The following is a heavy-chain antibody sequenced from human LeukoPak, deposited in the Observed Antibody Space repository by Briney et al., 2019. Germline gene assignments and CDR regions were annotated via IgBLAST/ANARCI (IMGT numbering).Heavy chain of an antibody. CDR1: GFTFDDYG. V-gene: IGHV3-20*01. J-gene: IGHJ6*02. CDR2: INWNGGST. CDR3: ARDPYYYGSGSHYYGMDV. D-gene: IGHD3-10*01. Sequence: GGSLRLSCAASGFTFDDYGMSWVRQAPGKGLEWVSGINWNGGSTGYADSVKGRFTFSRDNAKNSLYLQMNSLRAEDTALYHCARDPYYYGSGSHYYGMDVWGQGTTVTVSS.